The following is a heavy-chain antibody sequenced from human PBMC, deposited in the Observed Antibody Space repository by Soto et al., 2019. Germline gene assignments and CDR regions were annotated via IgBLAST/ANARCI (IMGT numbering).Heavy chain of an antibody. Sequence: GGSLRLSCAASGFTFSSYAMSWVRQAPGKGLEWVSAISGSGGSTYYADSVKGRFTISRDNSKNTLYLQMNSLRAEDTAVYYCAKAIDIQLWLGVAFDFDYWGQGTLVTVSS. CDR3: AKAIDIQLWLGVAFDFDY. CDR1: GFTFSSYA. J-gene: IGHJ4*02. D-gene: IGHD5-18*01. V-gene: IGHV3-23*01. CDR2: ISGSGGST.